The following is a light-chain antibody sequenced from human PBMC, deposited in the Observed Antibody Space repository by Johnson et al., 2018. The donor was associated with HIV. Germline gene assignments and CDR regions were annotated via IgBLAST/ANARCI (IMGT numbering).Light chain of an antibody. V-gene: IGLV1-51*01. Sequence: SVLTQPPSVSAAPGQKVTISCSGSSSNIGSNYVSWYQQVPGTAPKLLIYDNNKRPSGIPDRFSGSKSGTSATLGITGLQTGDEADYYCGTWDSSLSAGVFGTGTKVTVL. CDR2: DNN. CDR1: SSNIGSNY. J-gene: IGLJ1*01. CDR3: GTWDSSLSAGV.